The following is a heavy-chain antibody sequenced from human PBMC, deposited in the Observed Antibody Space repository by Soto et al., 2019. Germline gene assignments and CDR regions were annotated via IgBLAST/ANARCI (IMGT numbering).Heavy chain of an antibody. CDR3: ARDTPEGYFDY. CDR1: GFTFSSYA. J-gene: IGHJ4*02. CDR2: ISYDGSNK. V-gene: IGHV3-30-3*01. Sequence: QVQLVESGGGVVQPGRSLRLSCAASGFTFSSYAMHWVRQAPGKGLEWVAVISYDGSNKYYADSVKGRFTISRDNSKNTLYLQMTSLRAEDTAVYYCARDTPEGYFDYWGQGTLVTVSS.